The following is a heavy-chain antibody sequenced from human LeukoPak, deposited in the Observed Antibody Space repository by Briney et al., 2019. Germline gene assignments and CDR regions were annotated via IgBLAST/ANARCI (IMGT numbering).Heavy chain of an antibody. J-gene: IGHJ4*02. Sequence: GGSLRLSCAASGFTVSSNYMSWVRQAPGKGLEWVSAISGSGGSTYYADSVKGRFTISRDNSKNTLYLQMNSLRAEDTAVYYCAKVWAPNDSSGWYDYWGQGTLVTVSS. D-gene: IGHD6-19*01. V-gene: IGHV3-23*01. CDR2: ISGSGGST. CDR1: GFTVSSNY. CDR3: AKVWAPNDSSGWYDY.